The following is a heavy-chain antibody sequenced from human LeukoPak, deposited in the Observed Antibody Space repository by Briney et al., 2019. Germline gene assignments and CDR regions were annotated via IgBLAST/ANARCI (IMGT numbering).Heavy chain of an antibody. D-gene: IGHD3-22*01. V-gene: IGHV4-39*07. CDR1: GGSISSGSYY. Sequence: SETLSLTCTVSGGSISSGSYYWGWIRQPPGKGLEWIGSIYYSGSTYYNPSLKSRVTISVDTSKNQFSLKLSSVTAADTAVYYCARDLAPYYYDSSDGGAFDIWGQGTMVTVSS. CDR2: IYYSGST. J-gene: IGHJ3*02. CDR3: ARDLAPYYYDSSDGGAFDI.